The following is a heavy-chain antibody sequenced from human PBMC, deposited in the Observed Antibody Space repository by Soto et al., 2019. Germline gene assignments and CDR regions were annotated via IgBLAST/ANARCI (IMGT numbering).Heavy chain of an antibody. V-gene: IGHV4-59*12. CDR2: IYYSGST. J-gene: IGHJ6*02. CDR3: ARDWLGCSGDSCHPGSPGYYYYGMDV. Sequence: SETLSLTCTVSGGSISFYHWSWTRQPPGKGLEWIGYIYYSGSTNYNPSLKSRVTISADTSKNQFSLRLTSVTAADTAVYYCARDWLGCSGDSCHPGSPGYYYYGMDVWGQGTTVTVSS. D-gene: IGHD2-15*01. CDR1: GGSISFYH.